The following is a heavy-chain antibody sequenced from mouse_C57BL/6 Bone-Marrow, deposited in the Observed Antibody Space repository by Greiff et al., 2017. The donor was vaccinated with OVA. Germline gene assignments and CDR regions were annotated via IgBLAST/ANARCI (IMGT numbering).Heavy chain of an antibody. Sequence: VQLKESGPSLVRPSQTLSLTCTVTGFSINSDCYWIWIRQFPGNKLEYIGYTFYSGITYYNPSLESRTYITRDTSKNQFSLKLSSVTTEDTATYDWARDRYYGNWGYFDVWGTGTTVTVSS. CDR3: ARDRYYGNWGYFDV. D-gene: IGHD2-1*01. CDR2: TFYSGIT. V-gene: IGHV3-3*01. J-gene: IGHJ1*03. CDR1: GFSINSDCY.